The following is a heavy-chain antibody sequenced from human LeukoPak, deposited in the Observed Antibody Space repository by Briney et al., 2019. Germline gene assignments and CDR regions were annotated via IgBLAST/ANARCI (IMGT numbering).Heavy chain of an antibody. CDR3: ARDPGYSSPRGDY. V-gene: IGHV1-2*02. D-gene: IGHD5-18*01. J-gene: IGHJ4*02. CDR2: INPNSGGT. Sequence: ASVKVSCKAYGYTFTGYFMHWVRQVPGQGLEWMGWINPNSGGTHYAQKFQGRVTMTRDTSISTAYMELSRLRSDDTAVYYCARDPGYSSPRGDYWGQGTLVTVSS. CDR1: GYTFTGYF.